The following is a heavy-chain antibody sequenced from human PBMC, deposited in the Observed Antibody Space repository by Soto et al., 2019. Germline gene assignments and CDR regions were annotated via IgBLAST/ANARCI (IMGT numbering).Heavy chain of an antibody. D-gene: IGHD2-21*02. CDR3: ARDHVGSDFFDP. CDR1: GDSVSTDGAA. CDR2: TYYRSKWYY. Sequence: SQILSLTCDISGDSVSTDGAAWNWIRQSPSRGLEWLGRTYYRSKWYYDYAPSVRSRITINPDTSKNQFSLQLNSVTPEDTAMYYCARDHVGSDFFDPWGQGTLVTVSS. V-gene: IGHV6-1*01. J-gene: IGHJ5*01.